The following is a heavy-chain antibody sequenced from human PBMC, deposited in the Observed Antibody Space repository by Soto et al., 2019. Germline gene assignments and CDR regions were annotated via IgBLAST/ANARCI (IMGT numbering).Heavy chain of an antibody. CDR2: IKQDGSEK. D-gene: IGHD2-8*01. Sequence: PGGSLRLSCAASGFTFSSYWMSWVRQAPGKGLEWVANIKQDGSEKYYVGSVKGRFTISRDNAKNSLYLQMNSLRAEDTAVYYCAREGYCTNGVCPIYYYYYMDVWGKGTTVTVSS. CDR1: GFTFSSYW. CDR3: AREGYCTNGVCPIYYYYYMDV. V-gene: IGHV3-7*01. J-gene: IGHJ6*03.